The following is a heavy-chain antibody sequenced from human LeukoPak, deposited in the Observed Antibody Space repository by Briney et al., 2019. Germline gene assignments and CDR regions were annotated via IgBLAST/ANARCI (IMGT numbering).Heavy chain of an antibody. CDR1: GGSISSYY. CDR3: ARGGYSYGSFDY. J-gene: IGHJ4*02. V-gene: IGHV4-59*01. CDR2: IYYSGST. D-gene: IGHD5-18*01. Sequence: SETLSLTCTVSGGSISSYYWSWIRQPPGKGLEWIGYIYYSGSTNYNPSLKSRVTISVDMSKNQFSLKLSSVTAADTAVYYCARGGYSYGSFDYWGQGTLVTVSS.